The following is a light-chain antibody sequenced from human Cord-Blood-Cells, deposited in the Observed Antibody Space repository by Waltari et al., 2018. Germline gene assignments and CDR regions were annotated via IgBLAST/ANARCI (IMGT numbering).Light chain of an antibody. Sequence: DIQMTQPPSSLSASVGDRVTITCRASQSISSYLNWYQQKQGKAPKLLSYAASSLQSGVPSRFSGSGSGTDFTLTISSLQPEDFATYYCQQSYSTPITFGQGTRLEIK. CDR3: QQSYSTPIT. CDR2: AAS. V-gene: IGKV1-39*01. J-gene: IGKJ5*01. CDR1: QSISSY.